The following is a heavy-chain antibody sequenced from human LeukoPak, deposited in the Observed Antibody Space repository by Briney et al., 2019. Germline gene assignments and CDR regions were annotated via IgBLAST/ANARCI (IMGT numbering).Heavy chain of an antibody. CDR1: GFTFSSYS. D-gene: IGHD5-18*01. CDR2: ISSSSIYI. CDR3: AREREYNYGHMLGY. Sequence: GGSLRLSCVASGFTFSSYSMNWVRQAPGKGLEWVSSISSSSIYIYYADSVKGRFTISRDNAKNSLYLQMNSLRAEDTAVYYCAREREYNYGHMLGYWGQGTLVTVSS. V-gene: IGHV3-21*01. J-gene: IGHJ4*02.